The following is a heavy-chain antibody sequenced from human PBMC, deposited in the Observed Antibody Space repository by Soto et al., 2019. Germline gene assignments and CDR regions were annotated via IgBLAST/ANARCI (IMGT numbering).Heavy chain of an antibody. D-gene: IGHD2-21*02. CDR3: ARELDPYHGGNSLSLDY. CDR2: IIPKFGTT. CDR1: GGSFSTYG. Sequence: QVPLVQSGAEVKKPGSSVKVSCKASGGSFSTYGINWVRLAPGQGLEWMGGIIPKFGTTNYAQKFRGRVTITADESTNTAYMELNYLRSEDTAVYFCARELDPYHGGNSLSLDYWGQGTLVTVSS. V-gene: IGHV1-69*13. J-gene: IGHJ4*02.